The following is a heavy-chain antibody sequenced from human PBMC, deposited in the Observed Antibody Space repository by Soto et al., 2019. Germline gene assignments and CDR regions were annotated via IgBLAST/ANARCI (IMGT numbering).Heavy chain of an antibody. CDR3: ATAGQFRFDN. V-gene: IGHV3-74*01. CDR1: GFTFSTYW. CDR2: INADGRTT. D-gene: IGHD2-21*01. J-gene: IGHJ4*02. Sequence: EVQLVESGGGLFQPGGSLRLSCAASGFTFSTYWMHWVRQAPGQGLVWLSRINADGRTTNYADSVRGRFTISRDNAKNTLFLQVHSLRAEDTAVYYCATAGQFRFDNLGQGALVTVSS.